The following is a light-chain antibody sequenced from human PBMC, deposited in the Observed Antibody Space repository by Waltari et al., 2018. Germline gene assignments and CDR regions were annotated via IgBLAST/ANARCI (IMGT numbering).Light chain of an antibody. V-gene: IGLV2-14*03. CDR2: DVS. J-gene: IGLJ3*02. Sequence: QSALTQPASVSGSPGQSITISCTGTSSDVGPSNYVPWYQQYPAKAPTLIISDVSYTPSGVSSRFSGSKSGNTASLTISGLQAEDEADYYCNSYTTISTWVFGGGTKLTVL. CDR1: SSDVGPSNY. CDR3: NSYTTISTWV.